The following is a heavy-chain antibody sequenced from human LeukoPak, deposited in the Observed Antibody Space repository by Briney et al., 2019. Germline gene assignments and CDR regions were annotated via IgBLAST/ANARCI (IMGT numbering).Heavy chain of an antibody. CDR2: ISWNSGSI. CDR3: AKDRGPSSIAARPELGVSSSCHDY. V-gene: IGHV3-9*01. Sequence: GGSLRLSCAASGFTFDDYAMHWVRQAPGKGLEWVSGISWNSGSIGYADSVKGRFTISRDNSKNTLYLQMNSLRAEDTAVYYCAKDRGPSSIAARPELGVSSSCHDYWGQGTLVTVSS. CDR1: GFTFDDYA. D-gene: IGHD6-6*01. J-gene: IGHJ4*02.